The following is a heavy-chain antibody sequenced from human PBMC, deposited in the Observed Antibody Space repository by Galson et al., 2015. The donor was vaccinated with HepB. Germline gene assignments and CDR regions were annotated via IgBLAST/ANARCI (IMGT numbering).Heavy chain of an antibody. J-gene: IGHJ4*02. V-gene: IGHV3-23*01. CDR3: ASALIGGIDY. CDR1: GFTFSNYA. Sequence: SLRLSCAASGFTFSNYAMTWVRQAPGKGLEWVSAISFSGVSTAYADSVRGRFTISRDNSKNTLHLQMDSLRAEDTAVYYCASALIGGIDYWGQGTLVTVSS. D-gene: IGHD1-26*01. CDR2: ISFSGVST.